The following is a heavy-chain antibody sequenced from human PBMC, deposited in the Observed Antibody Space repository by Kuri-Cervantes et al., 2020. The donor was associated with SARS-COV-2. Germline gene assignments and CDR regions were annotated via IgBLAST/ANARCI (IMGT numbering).Heavy chain of an antibody. CDR1: GFLFSACA. D-gene: IGHD6-6*01. CDR2: VRGKSNNYAT. J-gene: IGHJ1*01. CDR3: TTGEWHSSSSWVYFQH. V-gene: IGHV3-73*01. Sequence: GESLKISREVSGFLFSACAIHWVRPGSGKGPEWVGRVRGKSNNYATAYAASVKGRFTISRDDSKNMAYLQMNSLKTEDTAMYYCTTGEWHSSSSWVYFQHWGQGTLVTVSS.